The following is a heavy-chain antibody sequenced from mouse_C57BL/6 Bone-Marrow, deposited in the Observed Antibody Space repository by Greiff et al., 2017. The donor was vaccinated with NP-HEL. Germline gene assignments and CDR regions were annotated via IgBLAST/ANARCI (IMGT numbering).Heavy chain of an antibody. J-gene: IGHJ2*01. Sequence: VQLQQSGAELARPGASVKLSCKASGYTFTSYGLSWVKQRTGQGLEWIGEIYPRSGNTYYNEKFKGKATLTADKSSSTAYMELRSLTSEDSAVYVCARGITTVVAASEDYWGQGTTLTVSS. CDR3: ARGITTVVAASEDY. CDR2: IYPRSGNT. D-gene: IGHD1-1*01. V-gene: IGHV1-81*01. CDR1: GYTFTSYG.